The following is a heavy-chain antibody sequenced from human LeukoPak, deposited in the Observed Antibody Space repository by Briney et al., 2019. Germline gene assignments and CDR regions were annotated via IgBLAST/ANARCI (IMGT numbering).Heavy chain of an antibody. CDR3: GRLVVVPAAIQWGYYYYMDV. J-gene: IGHJ6*03. Sequence: SETLSLTCTVSGGSISSGSYYWSWIRQPAGKGLEWIGCIYTSGSTNYNPSLKSRVTISVDTSKNQYSLKLSSVTAADTAVYYCGRLVVVPAAIQWGYYYYMDVWGKGTTVTVSS. CDR2: IYTSGST. D-gene: IGHD2-2*02. CDR1: GGSISSGSYY. V-gene: IGHV4-61*02.